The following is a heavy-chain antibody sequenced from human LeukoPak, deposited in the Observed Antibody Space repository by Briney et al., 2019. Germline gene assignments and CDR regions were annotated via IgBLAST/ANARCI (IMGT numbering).Heavy chain of an antibody. V-gene: IGHV3-30-3*01. CDR3: ARVEVACSSTSCSDLFDY. Sequence: GGSLRPSCAASGFTFSSYAMHWVRQAPGKGLEWVAVISYDGSNKYYADSVKGRFTISRDNSKNTLYLQMNSLRAEDTAVYYCARVEVACSSTSCSDLFDYWGQGTLVTVSS. CDR1: GFTFSSYA. J-gene: IGHJ4*02. CDR2: ISYDGSNK. D-gene: IGHD2-2*01.